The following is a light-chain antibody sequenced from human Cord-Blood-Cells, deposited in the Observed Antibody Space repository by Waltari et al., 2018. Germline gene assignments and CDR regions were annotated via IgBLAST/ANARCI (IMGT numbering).Light chain of an antibody. J-gene: IGKJ3*01. CDR2: DAS. CDR1: LSFSSY. V-gene: IGKV3-11*01. CDR3: QQRSNWSFT. Sequence: EIVLTQSPANLSLSPGERATLSCQASLSFSSYLHWYQQKPGQAPRLLIYDASNRATCIPARFSGSGSVTDFTRTISSLEPEDFAVYYCQQRSNWSFTFGPGTKVDIK.